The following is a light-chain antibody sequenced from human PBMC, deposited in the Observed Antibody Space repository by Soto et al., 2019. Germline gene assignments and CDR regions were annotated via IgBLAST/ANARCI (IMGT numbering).Light chain of an antibody. CDR2: GNS. V-gene: IGLV1-40*01. CDR3: QSYDSSLSGFYV. J-gene: IGLJ1*01. Sequence: SVLTQPPSVSGAPGQRVTISCTGSSSNIGAGYDVHWYQQLPGTAPKLLIDGNSNRPSGVPDRFSGSKSGTSASLAITGLQAEDEADYDCQSYDSSLSGFYVFGTGTKLTVL. CDR1: SSNIGAGYD.